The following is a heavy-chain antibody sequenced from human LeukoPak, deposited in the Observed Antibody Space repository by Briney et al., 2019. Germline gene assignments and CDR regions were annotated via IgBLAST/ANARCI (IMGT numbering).Heavy chain of an antibody. CDR2: INHSGST. Sequence: SETLSLTCAVYGGSFSGYYWSWIRQPPGKGLEWIGEINHSGSTNDNPSPNRQDTIPVDPSKNQFSLKLRSVPAADTAVYYCARDTGRYGMDLWGKGTTVPVSS. CDR1: GGSFSGYY. V-gene: IGHV4-34*01. J-gene: IGHJ6*04. CDR3: ARDTGRYGMDL.